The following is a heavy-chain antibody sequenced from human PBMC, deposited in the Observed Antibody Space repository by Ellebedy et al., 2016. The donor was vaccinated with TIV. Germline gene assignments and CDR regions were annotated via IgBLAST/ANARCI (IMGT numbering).Heavy chain of an antibody. CDR1: GFTVSSNY. J-gene: IGHJ6*02. CDR2: IYSGGST. Sequence: GESLKISCAASGFTVSSNYMSWVRQAPGKGLEWVSFIYSGGSTYYADSVKGRFTISRDNSKNTLYLQMNSLRAEDTAVYYCARRPNYYGMDVWGQGTTVTVSS. V-gene: IGHV3-53*01. CDR3: ARRPNYYGMDV. D-gene: IGHD6-6*01.